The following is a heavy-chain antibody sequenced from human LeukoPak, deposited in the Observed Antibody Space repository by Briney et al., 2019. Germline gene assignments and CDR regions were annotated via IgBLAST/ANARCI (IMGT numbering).Heavy chain of an antibody. CDR2: INPNSGGT. Sequence: VASVKVSCKASGSTFTGYYMHWVRQAPGQGLEWMGWINPNSGGTNYAQKFQGRVTMTRDTSISTAYMELSRLRSDDTAVYYCARGLHIVVVPAATTFDYWGQGTLVTVSS. CDR3: ARGLHIVVVPAATTFDY. CDR1: GSTFTGYY. J-gene: IGHJ4*02. D-gene: IGHD2-2*01. V-gene: IGHV1-2*02.